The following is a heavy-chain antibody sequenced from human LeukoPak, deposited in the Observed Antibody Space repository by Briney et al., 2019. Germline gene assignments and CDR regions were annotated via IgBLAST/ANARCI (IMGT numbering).Heavy chain of an antibody. Sequence: KPAGSLRLSCEVFGFTLNNAWMSWVRQAPGKGLGWVGLIKNRANGKTEGYPAPVQGRFSISRDDSKNTLYLQLNSLKIEDTAVYYCATDDRCRERGGVVCQFDLWGQGTLVTVSS. CDR2: IKNRANGKTE. CDR1: GFTLNNAW. J-gene: IGHJ4*01. V-gene: IGHV3-15*01. D-gene: IGHD5-24*01. CDR3: ATDDRCRERGGVVCQFDL.